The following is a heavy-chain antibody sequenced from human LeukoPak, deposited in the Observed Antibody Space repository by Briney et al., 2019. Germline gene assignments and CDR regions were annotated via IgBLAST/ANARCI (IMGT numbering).Heavy chain of an antibody. CDR3: AKDGEYCSGGSCYSSYFDY. CDR1: GFTFSSYG. D-gene: IGHD2-15*01. V-gene: IGHV3-30*18. J-gene: IGHJ4*02. Sequence: GGSLRLSCAASGFTFSSYGMHWVRQAPGKGLEWVAVVSYDGSNKYYADSVKGRFTISRDNSKNTLYLQMNSLRAEDTAVYYCAKDGEYCSGGSCYSSYFDYWGQGTLVTVSS. CDR2: VSYDGSNK.